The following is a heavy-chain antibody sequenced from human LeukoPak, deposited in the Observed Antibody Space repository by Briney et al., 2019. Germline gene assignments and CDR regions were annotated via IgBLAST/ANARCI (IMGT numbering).Heavy chain of an antibody. CDR3: AREGRYSGSYYKGDAFDI. J-gene: IGHJ3*02. V-gene: IGHV1-2*02. D-gene: IGHD1-26*01. CDR1: GYTFTGYY. CDR2: INPNSGGT. Sequence: ASVTVSCKASGYTFTGYYMHWLRQAPGQGLEWMGWINPNSGGTNYAQKLQGRVTMSRDTSISTAYMELSRLRSDDTAVYYCAREGRYSGSYYKGDAFDIWGQGTMVTVSS.